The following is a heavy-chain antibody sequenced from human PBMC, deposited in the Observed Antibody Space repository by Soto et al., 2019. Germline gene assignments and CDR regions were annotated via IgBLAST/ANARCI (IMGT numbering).Heavy chain of an antibody. D-gene: IGHD6-6*01. CDR2: IIPALGAA. V-gene: IGHV1-69*08. CDR3: ARGGQQVVSFDY. Sequence: QVHLVQSGAEVKKPGSSVKVSCKTSGGTISTYVINWVRQAPGQGLEWMGRIIPALGAADYAQKFQDRLTITAHKSTSTAYMELSSLRSDDPAVYYCARGGQQVVSFDYWGQGTLVVGSS. CDR1: GGTISTYV. J-gene: IGHJ4*02.